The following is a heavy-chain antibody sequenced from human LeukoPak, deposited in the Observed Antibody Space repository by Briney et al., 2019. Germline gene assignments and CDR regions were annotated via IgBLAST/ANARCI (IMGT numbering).Heavy chain of an antibody. Sequence: GGSLRLSCAASGFTFSSYWMHWVRQAPGKGLVWVSRINNDESSTSYADSVRGRFTISRDNAKNALYLQMNSLRTEDTAVYYCACYGIAPPYWGQGTLDTVSS. D-gene: IGHD2-15*01. J-gene: IGHJ4*02. CDR3: ACYGIAPPY. CDR1: GFTFSSYW. CDR2: INNDESST. V-gene: IGHV3-74*01.